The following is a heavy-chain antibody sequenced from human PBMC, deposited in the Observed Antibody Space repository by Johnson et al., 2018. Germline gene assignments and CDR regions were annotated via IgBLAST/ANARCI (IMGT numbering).Heavy chain of an antibody. CDR2: IYYDGSNK. V-gene: IGHV3-30*02. CDR3: AKGLYSSSWYGHFQY. J-gene: IGHJ1*01. Sequence: QVQLGESGGGLVKPGGSLRLSCAASGFISSNYGMDWVRQASGKGLEWVAVIYYDGSNKYYADSVQARFTIARDNSKNTLYLQMNSLIAEDTAGYYCAKGLYSSSWYGHFQYWGQGTLVTVSS. CDR1: GFISSNYG. D-gene: IGHD6-13*01.